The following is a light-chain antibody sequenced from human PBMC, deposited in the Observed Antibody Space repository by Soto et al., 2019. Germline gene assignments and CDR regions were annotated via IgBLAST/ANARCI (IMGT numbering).Light chain of an antibody. Sequence: DIVMTQSPDSLAVSLGERATINCKSSQSVLYSSNTKNYLAWYQQKPGQPPKLLIYWASTRESGVPDRFSGSGSGTDFPLTISSLQAEDVAVYYCQQYYSTPVTFGQGTKVEIK. V-gene: IGKV4-1*01. CDR1: QSVLYSSNTKNY. J-gene: IGKJ1*01. CDR3: QQYYSTPVT. CDR2: WAS.